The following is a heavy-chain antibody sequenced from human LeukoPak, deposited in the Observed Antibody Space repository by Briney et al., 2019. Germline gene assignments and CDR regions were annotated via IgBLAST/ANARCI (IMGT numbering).Heavy chain of an antibody. CDR2: IDGGGGDP. CDR1: GFTFSSYA. J-gene: IGHJ4*02. D-gene: IGHD4-17*01. Sequence: GGSLRLSCAASGFTFSSYAMHWVRQAPGKGLEWVASIDGGGGDPWYANFVKGRFTVSRDNSRNTLYLQMSTLRAEDTAVYYCAARRPHYGDYVYWGLGTLVTVSS. CDR3: AARRPHYGDYVY. V-gene: IGHV3-23*01.